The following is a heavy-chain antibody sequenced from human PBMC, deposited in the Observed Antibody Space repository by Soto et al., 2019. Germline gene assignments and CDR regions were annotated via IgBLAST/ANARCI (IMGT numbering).Heavy chain of an antibody. Sequence: GGSLRLSCAASGFPFGENAMSWVRQAPGKGLEWVSGLSDSGATTYYADSVRGRFTISRDNSKNTLYLQMKSLGAEDSASYYCAKEDTSSCSLDYWGQGALVTVSA. J-gene: IGHJ4*02. CDR3: AKEDTSSCSLDY. CDR1: GFPFGENA. D-gene: IGHD6-19*01. CDR2: LSDSGATT. V-gene: IGHV3-23*01.